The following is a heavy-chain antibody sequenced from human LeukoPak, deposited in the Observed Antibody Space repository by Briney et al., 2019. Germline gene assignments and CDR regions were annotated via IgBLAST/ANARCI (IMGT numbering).Heavy chain of an antibody. J-gene: IGHJ5*02. CDR1: GGSISTVY. Sequence: PSETLSLTCTVSGGSISTVYWTWIRQPARKGLEWIGRINNSGSTNYNPSLRSRVSMSVDRPKNQFSVTLSSVTAADTAVYFCAREGGDPRWLDPWGQGTLVTVSS. CDR3: AREGGDPRWLDP. CDR2: INNSGST. D-gene: IGHD6-25*01. V-gene: IGHV4-4*07.